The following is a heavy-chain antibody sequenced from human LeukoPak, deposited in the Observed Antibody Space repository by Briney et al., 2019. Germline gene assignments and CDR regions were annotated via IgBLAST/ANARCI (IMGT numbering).Heavy chain of an antibody. CDR2: ISWKSESI. Sequence: GRSLRLSCAASGFIFDDYAMHWVRQAPGKGLEWVSGISWKSESIGYADSVKGRFTISRDNAKNSLYLQMNSLRVEDTALYYCAKDWGGYNTGWPGAFDIWGQGTMVTVSS. CDR1: GFIFDDYA. D-gene: IGHD2-8*02. CDR3: AKDWGGYNTGWPGAFDI. J-gene: IGHJ3*02. V-gene: IGHV3-9*01.